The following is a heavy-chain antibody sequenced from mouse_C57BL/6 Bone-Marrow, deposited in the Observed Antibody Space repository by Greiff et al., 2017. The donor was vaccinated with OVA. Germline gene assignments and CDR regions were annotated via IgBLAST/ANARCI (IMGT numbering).Heavy chain of an antibody. J-gene: IGHJ3*01. CDR3: ARGEITTAAGCAY. CDR2: INYDGSST. D-gene: IGHD1-2*01. V-gene: IGHV5-16*01. Sequence: EVKLVESEGGLVQPGSSMKLSCTASGFTFSDYYMAWVRQVPEKGLEWVANINYDGSSTYYLDSLKSRFIISRDNAKNILYLQMSSLKSEDTATDYCARGEITTAAGCAYWGQGTLVTVSA. CDR1: GFTFSDYY.